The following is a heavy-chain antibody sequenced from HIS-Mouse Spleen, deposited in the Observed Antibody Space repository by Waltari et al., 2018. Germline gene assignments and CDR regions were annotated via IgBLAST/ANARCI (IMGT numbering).Heavy chain of an antibody. J-gene: IGHJ3*02. D-gene: IGHD1-1*01. CDR2: INSDGSST. V-gene: IGHV3-74*01. CDR3: ARDLELDAFDI. CDR1: GFTFRRYW. Sequence: EVQLVESGGGLVQPGGSLRLSCAASGFTFRRYWMHWVRQAPGKGRVWVSRINSDGSSTSYADSVKGRFTISRDNAKNTLYLQMNSLRAEDTAVYYCARDLELDAFDIWGQGTMVTVSS.